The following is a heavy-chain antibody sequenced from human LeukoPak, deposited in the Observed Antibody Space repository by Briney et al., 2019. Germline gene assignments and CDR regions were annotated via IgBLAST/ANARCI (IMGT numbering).Heavy chain of an antibody. CDR3: ARDGRAGYCSGGSCYSDY. V-gene: IGHV3-66*02. J-gene: IGHJ4*02. D-gene: IGHD2-15*01. CDR1: GFTVSSNY. CDR2: IYSGGST. Sequence: GGSLRLSCAASGFTVSSNYMSWVRQAPGKGLEWVAVIYSGGSTYYADSVKGRFTISRDNSKNTLYLQMNSLRAEDTAVYYCARDGRAGYCSGGSCYSDYWGQGTLVTLSS.